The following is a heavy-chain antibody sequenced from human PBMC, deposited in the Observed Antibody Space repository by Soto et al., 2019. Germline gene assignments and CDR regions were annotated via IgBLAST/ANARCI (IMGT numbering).Heavy chain of an antibody. CDR1: GYTLTELS. D-gene: IGHD1-20*01. CDR3: ATNPLQYNWNYFDY. Sequence: GASVKVSCKVSGYTLTELSMHWVRQAPGKGLEWMGGFDPEDGETIYAQKFQGRVTMTEDTSTDTAYMELGSLRSEDTAVYYCATNPLQYNWNYFDYWGQGTLVTVSS. CDR2: FDPEDGET. J-gene: IGHJ4*02. V-gene: IGHV1-24*01.